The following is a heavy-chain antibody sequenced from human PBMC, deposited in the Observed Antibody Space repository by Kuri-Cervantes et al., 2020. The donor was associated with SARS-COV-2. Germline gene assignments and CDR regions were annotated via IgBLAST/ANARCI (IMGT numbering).Heavy chain of an antibody. D-gene: IGHD6-6*01. Sequence: LSLTCAVYGGSFSGYYWSWIRQPPGKGLEWVANIKQDGSEKYYVDSVKGRFTISRDNAKNSLYLQMNSLRDEDTAVYYCARGGSSSSVWGQGTLVTVSS. V-gene: IGHV3-7*01. CDR2: IKQDGSEK. CDR3: ARGGSSSSV. J-gene: IGHJ4*02. CDR1: GGSFSGYY.